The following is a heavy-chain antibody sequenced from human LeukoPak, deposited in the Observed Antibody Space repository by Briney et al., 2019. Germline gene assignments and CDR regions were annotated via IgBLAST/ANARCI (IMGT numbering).Heavy chain of an antibody. D-gene: IGHD2-15*01. CDR2: IYYSGST. V-gene: IGHV4-30-4*08. CDR3: ARDRQSIVVGNWFDP. J-gene: IGHJ5*02. CDR1: GGSISSGDYY. Sequence: SQTLSLTCTVSGGSISSGDYYWSWIRQPPGKGLEWIGYIYYSGSTYYNPSLKSRVTISVDTSKNQFSLKLSSVTAADTAVYYYARDRQSIVVGNWFDPWGQGTLVTVSS.